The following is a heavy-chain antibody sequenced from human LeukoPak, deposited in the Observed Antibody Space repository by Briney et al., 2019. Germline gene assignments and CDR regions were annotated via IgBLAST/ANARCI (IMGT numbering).Heavy chain of an antibody. CDR2: VYKSGST. V-gene: IGHV4-59*11. CDR3: ARERCSSVSCFGDMDV. D-gene: IGHD2-2*01. CDR1: GGSISSRY. Sequence: SETLSLTCEVSGGSISSRYWTWIRQSPGKGLEWIGNVYKSGSTKYHSSLQSRVTISVDTSKNQFALKLRSVTAADTAVYFCARERCSSVSCFGDMDVWGKGTAVTVS. J-gene: IGHJ6*03.